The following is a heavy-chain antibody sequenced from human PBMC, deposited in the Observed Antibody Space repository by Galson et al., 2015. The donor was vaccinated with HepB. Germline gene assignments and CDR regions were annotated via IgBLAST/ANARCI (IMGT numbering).Heavy chain of an antibody. CDR3: AKDGSYYGSGSYYTVSWYFDL. CDR1: GFTFSRYA. J-gene: IGHJ2*01. Sequence: SLRLSCAASGFTFSRYAMHWVRQAPGKGLEWVAVISYDGSNKFHADSVKGRFTIFRDNSKNTLYLQMNSLRAGDTSVYYCAKDGSYYGSGSYYTVSWYFDLWGRGTLVTVSS. D-gene: IGHD3-10*01. V-gene: IGHV3-30*04. CDR2: ISYDGSNK.